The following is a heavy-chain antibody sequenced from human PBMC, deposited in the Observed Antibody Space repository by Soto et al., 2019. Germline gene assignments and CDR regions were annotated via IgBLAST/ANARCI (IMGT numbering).Heavy chain of an antibody. J-gene: IGHJ4*02. D-gene: IGHD2-21*01. CDR1: GFTFDDYA. Sequence: ESGGGLVQPGRSLRLSCAASGFTFDDYAMHWVRQAPGKGLEWVSGISWNSGSIGYADSVKGRFTISRDNAKNSLYLQMNSLRAEDTALYYCAKGSARISDSLDYWGQGTLVTVSS. CDR2: ISWNSGSI. V-gene: IGHV3-9*01. CDR3: AKGSARISDSLDY.